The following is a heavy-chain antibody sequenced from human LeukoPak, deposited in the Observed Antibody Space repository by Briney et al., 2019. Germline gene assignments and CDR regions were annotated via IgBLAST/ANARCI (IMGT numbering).Heavy chain of an antibody. CDR1: GFTLRSSE. CDR3: ARDTVNGPFVISLDL. D-gene: IGHD2-8*01. V-gene: IGHV3-48*03. Sequence: GGSLRLSCAASGFTLRSSEMNWVRQAPGKGPEWVAHINSADNVEYYTDSVRGRFTMSRDNAKDLLYLQMNSLRDEDTAVYYCARDTVNGPFVISLDLWGEGVLVTVSS. J-gene: IGHJ5*02. CDR2: INSADNVE.